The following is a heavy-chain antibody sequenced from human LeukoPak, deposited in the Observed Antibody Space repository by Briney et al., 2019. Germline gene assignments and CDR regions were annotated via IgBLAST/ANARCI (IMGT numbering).Heavy chain of an antibody. J-gene: IGHJ6*03. V-gene: IGHV1-8*02. CDR2: MNPNSGNT. CDR3: ARGRGSGSYSWYYYYMDV. CDR1: GFTFTGYY. D-gene: IGHD3-10*01. Sequence: ASVKVSCKASGFTFTGYYIHWVRQAPGQGLEWMGWMNPNSGNTGYAQKFQGRVTMTRNTCISTPYTELSSLRSEDTAVYYCARGRGSGSYSWYYYYMDVWGKGTTVTLSS.